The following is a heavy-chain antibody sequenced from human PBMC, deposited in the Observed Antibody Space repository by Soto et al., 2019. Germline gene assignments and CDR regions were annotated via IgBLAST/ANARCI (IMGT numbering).Heavy chain of an antibody. J-gene: IGHJ4*02. CDR1: GYTFTSYD. CDR2: MNANSGNT. V-gene: IGHV1-8*01. CDR3: VRLSSEAGY. D-gene: IGHD6-25*01. Sequence: QVQLVQSGAEVKKPGASVKVSCKASGYTFTSYDINWVRQATGQGLEWMGWMNANSGNTGYAQKFQGRVTMTRNTSISTAYMELRSLSSEDTAVYYCVRLSSEAGYWGQGALVTVSS.